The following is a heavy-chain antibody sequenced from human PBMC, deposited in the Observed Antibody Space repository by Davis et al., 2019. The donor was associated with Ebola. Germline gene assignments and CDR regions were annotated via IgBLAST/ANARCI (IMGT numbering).Heavy chain of an antibody. CDR3: TSQRWSGYFRGTNPYYYYGMDV. J-gene: IGHJ6*02. D-gene: IGHD3-3*01. Sequence: PGGSLRLSCTASGFTFGDYAMSWVRQAPGKGLEWVGFIRSKAYGGTTEYAASVKGRFTISRDDSKSIAYLQMNSLKTEDTAVYYCTSQRWSGYFRGTNPYYYYGMDVWGQGTTVTVSS. V-gene: IGHV3-49*04. CDR1: GFTFGDYA. CDR2: IRSKAYGGTT.